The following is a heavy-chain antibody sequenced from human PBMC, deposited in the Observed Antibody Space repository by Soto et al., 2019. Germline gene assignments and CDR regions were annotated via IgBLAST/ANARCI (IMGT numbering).Heavy chain of an antibody. CDR2: IWYDGSNK. CDR3: ARDGSGGGWFAP. CDR1: GFTFSSYG. Sequence: QVQLVESGGGVVQPGRSLRLSCAASGFTFSSYGMHWVRQAPGKGLEWVAVIWYDGSNKYYADSVKGRFTISRDNSKNTLYLQMNSLRAEDTAVYYCARDGSGGGWFAPWGQGTLVTVSS. V-gene: IGHV3-33*01. J-gene: IGHJ5*02. D-gene: IGHD6-19*01.